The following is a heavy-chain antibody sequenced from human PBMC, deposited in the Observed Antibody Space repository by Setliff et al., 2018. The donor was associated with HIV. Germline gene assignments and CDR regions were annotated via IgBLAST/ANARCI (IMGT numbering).Heavy chain of an antibody. CDR1: DDSFSTNY. D-gene: IGHD3-9*01. CDR2: IYNSAST. V-gene: IGHV4-59*08. Sequence: SETLSLTCNVSDDSFSTNYWSWVRQPPGKGLEWIGYIYNSASTSYNPSLKSRVTISLDTSKNQFFLKLSSVTAPDTAIYYCARQTWEYYDTLTGYYRSPKNFDSWGQGTLVTVSS. J-gene: IGHJ4*02. CDR3: ARQTWEYYDTLTGYYRSPKNFDS.